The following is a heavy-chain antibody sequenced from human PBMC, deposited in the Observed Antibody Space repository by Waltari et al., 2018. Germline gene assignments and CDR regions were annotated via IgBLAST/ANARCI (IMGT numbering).Heavy chain of an antibody. J-gene: IGHJ4*02. Sequence: EIQVVESGGGLVQPGGSLRLSCAASGFTFSSYWMSWVRQAPGKGLEWVANIKQDGSAKFDLDSVKGRFTISRDNAKNTLYLQMNSLRAEDTALYYCARAVDVADYWGQGTLVTVSS. V-gene: IGHV3-7*01. CDR1: GFTFSSYW. CDR3: ARAVDVADY. D-gene: IGHD5-12*01. CDR2: IKQDGSAK.